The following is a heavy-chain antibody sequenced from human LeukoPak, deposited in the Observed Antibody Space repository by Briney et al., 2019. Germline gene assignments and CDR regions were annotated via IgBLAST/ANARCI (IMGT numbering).Heavy chain of an antibody. J-gene: IGHJ6*02. V-gene: IGHV3-33*01. Sequence: GRSLRLSCAASGFTFSSYGMHWVRQAPGKGLEWVAVIWYDGSNKYYADSVKGRFTISRDNSKNTLYLQMNSLRAEDTAVYYCARTRSTWSYYYYGMDVWGQGTTVTVSS. CDR1: GFTFSSYG. CDR3: ARTRSTWSYYYYGMDV. CDR2: IWYDGSNK. D-gene: IGHD6-13*01.